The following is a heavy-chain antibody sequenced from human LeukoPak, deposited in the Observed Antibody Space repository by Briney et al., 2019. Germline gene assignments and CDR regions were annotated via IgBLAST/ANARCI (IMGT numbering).Heavy chain of an antibody. D-gene: IGHD3-22*01. Sequence: GRTLRLSCAASGFTFSSYSMNWVRQAPGKGLEWVSYISSSSSTIYYAESVKGRFTISRDNAKNSLYLQMNSLRAEDTAVYYCARDPGPYYYDSSGYYYFDYWGQGALVTVSS. V-gene: IGHV3-48*01. CDR3: ARDPGPYYYDSSGYYYFDY. J-gene: IGHJ4*02. CDR1: GFTFSSYS. CDR2: ISSSSSTI.